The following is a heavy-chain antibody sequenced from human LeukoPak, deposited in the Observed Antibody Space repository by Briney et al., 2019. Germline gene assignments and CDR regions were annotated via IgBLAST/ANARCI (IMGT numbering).Heavy chain of an antibody. V-gene: IGHV3-7*01. D-gene: IGHD6-13*01. CDR2: IKQNGSEK. CDR3: ARDTGFSSSWYNLGYYYYYMDV. CDR1: GFTFSSYW. J-gene: IGHJ6*03. Sequence: GGSLRLSCAASGFTFSSYWMSWVRQAPGKGLEWVANIKQNGSEKYYVDSVKGRFTISRDNAKNSLYLQMNSLRAEDTAVYYCARDTGFSSSWYNLGYYYYYMDVWGKGTTVTVSS.